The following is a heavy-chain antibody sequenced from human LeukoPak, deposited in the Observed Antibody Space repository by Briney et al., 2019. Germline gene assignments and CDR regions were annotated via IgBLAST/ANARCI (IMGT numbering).Heavy chain of an antibody. J-gene: IGHJ4*02. D-gene: IGHD6-13*01. V-gene: IGHV4-39*07. CDR3: ARDLVAAAGGYFDY. CDR1: GGSISSSSYY. CDR2: IYTSGST. Sequence: PSETLSLTCTVSGGSISSSSYYWGWIRQPPGKGLEWIGRIYTSGSTNYNPSLKSRVTMSVDTSKNHFSLKLSSVTAADTAVYYCARDLVAAAGGYFDYWGQGTLVTVSS.